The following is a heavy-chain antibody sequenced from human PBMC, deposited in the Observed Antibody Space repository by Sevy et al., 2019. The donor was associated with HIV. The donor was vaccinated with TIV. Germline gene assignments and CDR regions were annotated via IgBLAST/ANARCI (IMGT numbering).Heavy chain of an antibody. CDR1: GFTFSSYS. D-gene: IGHD6-6*01. Sequence: GGSLRLSCAASGFTFSSYSMNWVRQAPGKGLEWVSYISSSSSTIYYADSVKGRFTISRDNAKNSLYLQMNSLRVEDTAVYYCARDPRYSSSSVYYYYGMDVWGQGTTVTVSS. V-gene: IGHV3-48*01. J-gene: IGHJ6*02. CDR2: ISSSSSTI. CDR3: ARDPRYSSSSVYYYYGMDV.